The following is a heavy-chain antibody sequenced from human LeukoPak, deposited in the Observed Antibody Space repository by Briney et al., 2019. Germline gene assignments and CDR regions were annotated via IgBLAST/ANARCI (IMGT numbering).Heavy chain of an antibody. CDR1: GYTFTSYG. V-gene: IGHV1-18*01. J-gene: IGHJ4*02. CDR2: ISAYNGNT. Sequence: GSVKVSCKASGYTFTSYGISWVRQAPGQGLEWMGWISAYNGNTNYAQKLQGRVTMTTDTSTSTAYMELRSLRSDDTAVYYCARDWGALADSSGYYYRYFDYWGQGTLVTVSS. D-gene: IGHD3-22*01. CDR3: ARDWGALADSSGYYYRYFDY.